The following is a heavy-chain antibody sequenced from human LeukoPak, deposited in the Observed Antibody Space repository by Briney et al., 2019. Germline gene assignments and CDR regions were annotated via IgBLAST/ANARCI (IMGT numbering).Heavy chain of an antibody. J-gene: IGHJ5*02. CDR1: GFSVSTKY. Sequence: GSLRLSCAASGFSVSTKYMSWGRQAPGKGLGWVSIINVGGDTYYADSVKGRFTISRDTSKNTVYLQMDNLRAEDTAVYYCARGQGFLLDLWGQGTLVTVSS. CDR3: ARGQGFLLDL. D-gene: IGHD3-10*01. V-gene: IGHV3-53*01. CDR2: INVGGDT.